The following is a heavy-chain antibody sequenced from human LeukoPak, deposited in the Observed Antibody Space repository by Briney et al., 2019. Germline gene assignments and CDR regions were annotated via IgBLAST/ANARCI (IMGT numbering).Heavy chain of an antibody. CDR2: IKQDGSEK. CDR1: GFTFSSYW. J-gene: IGHJ4*02. CDR3: ARLFVYGSGAEAFDY. D-gene: IGHD3-10*01. Sequence: GGSLRLSCAASGFTFSSYWMSWVRQAPGKGLEGVANIKQDGSEKYYLDSVRGRFTISRDNAKNSLYLQMDSLRAEDTAVYYCARLFVYGSGAEAFDYWGQGALVTVSS. V-gene: IGHV3-7*01.